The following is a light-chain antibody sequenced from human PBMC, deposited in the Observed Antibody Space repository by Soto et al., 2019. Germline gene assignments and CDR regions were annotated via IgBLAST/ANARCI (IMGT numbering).Light chain of an antibody. CDR1: QSVSSSY. J-gene: IGKJ1*01. V-gene: IGKV3-20*01. Sequence: EIVLTQSPGTLSLSPGERATLSCRASQSVSSSYLAWYQQKPGQAPRLLIYGASSRATGIPDRFSGSGSGTDFTLTISRLEPEDFAVYYCQKYGSSAWTCGQGNKGDIK. CDR3: QKYGSSAWT. CDR2: GAS.